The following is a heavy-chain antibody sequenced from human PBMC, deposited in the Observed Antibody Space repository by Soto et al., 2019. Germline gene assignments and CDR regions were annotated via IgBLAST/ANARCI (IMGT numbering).Heavy chain of an antibody. Sequence: GGSSQIGAYTWSWIRRPPGKGLEWIGYIYHSGSTYYNPSLKSRVTMSVDRSKNEFSLRLSSVTAADTAVYFCARVGACGGDCHDYWGQGTLVTVS. J-gene: IGHJ4*02. CDR1: GGSSQIGAYT. CDR2: IYHSGST. CDR3: ARVGACGGDCHDY. V-gene: IGHV4-30-2*01. D-gene: IGHD2-21*02.